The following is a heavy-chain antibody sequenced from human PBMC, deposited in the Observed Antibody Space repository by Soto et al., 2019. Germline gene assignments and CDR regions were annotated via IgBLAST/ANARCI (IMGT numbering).Heavy chain of an antibody. J-gene: IGHJ6*02. Sequence: SQTLSLTCAVYGGSFSGYYWSWIRQPPGKGLEWIGEINHSGSTNYNPSLKSRVTISVDTSKNQFSLKLSSVTAAYTAVYYCARGCMGATVYYYYGMDVWGQGTTVTVSS. CDR3: ARGCMGATVYYYYGMDV. CDR2: INHSGST. CDR1: GGSFSGYY. D-gene: IGHD4-17*01. V-gene: IGHV4-34*01.